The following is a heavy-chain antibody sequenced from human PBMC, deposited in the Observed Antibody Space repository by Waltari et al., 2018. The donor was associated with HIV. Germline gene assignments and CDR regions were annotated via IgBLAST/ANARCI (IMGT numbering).Heavy chain of an antibody. CDR2: IRYDGSNK. D-gene: IGHD1-26*01. CDR1: GFTFSSYG. J-gene: IGHJ4*02. Sequence: QVQLVESGGGVVQPGGSLRLSCAASGFTFSSYGMHWVRQAPGKGLEWVAFIRYDGSNKDYADSVKGRFTISRDNSKNTLYLQMNSLRAEDTAVYYCAKAPVGGDEFFFDYWGQGTLVTVSS. V-gene: IGHV3-30*02. CDR3: AKAPVGGDEFFFDY.